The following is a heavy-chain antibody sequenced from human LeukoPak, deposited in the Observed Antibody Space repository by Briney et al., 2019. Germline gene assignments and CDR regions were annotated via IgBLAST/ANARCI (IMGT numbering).Heavy chain of an antibody. V-gene: IGHV4-39*01. CDR3: AGDVLRYFDWPDYYMDV. D-gene: IGHD3-9*01. Sequence: SETLSLTCNVSGGSISSSSYYWGWIRQPPGKGLEWIGSIYYSGSTYYNPSLKSRVTISVDTSKNQFSLKLSSVTAADTAVYYCAGDVLRYFDWPDYYMDVRGKGTTVTVS. J-gene: IGHJ6*03. CDR1: GGSISSSSYY. CDR2: IYYSGST.